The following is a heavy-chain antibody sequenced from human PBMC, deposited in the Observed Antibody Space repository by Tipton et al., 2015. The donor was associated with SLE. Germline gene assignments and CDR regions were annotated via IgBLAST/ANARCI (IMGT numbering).Heavy chain of an antibody. J-gene: IGHJ6*02. V-gene: IGHV4-59*02. Sequence: SLTCTVSGGSVSSHSWSWIRQPPGKGLEWIGFHSNIGTTNCNPSLNSRVTISVDTSKNQFSLKLSSVTAADTAVYYCAREWVAMVQGVQGGMDVWGQGTTVTVSS. D-gene: IGHD3-10*01. CDR3: AREWVAMVQGVQGGMDV. CDR2: HSNIGTT. CDR1: GGSVSSHS.